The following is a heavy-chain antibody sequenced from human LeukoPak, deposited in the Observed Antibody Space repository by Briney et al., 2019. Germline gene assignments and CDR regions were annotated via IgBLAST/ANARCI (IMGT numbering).Heavy chain of an antibody. J-gene: IGHJ4*02. CDR2: IIPIFGTA. V-gene: IGHV1-69*06. CDR3: ARDGGSNYYGSGSYPSPFDY. D-gene: IGHD3-10*01. CDR1: GGTFSSYA. Sequence: GASVKFSCKASGGTFSSYAISWVRQAPGQGLEWVGGIIPIFGTANYAQKFQGRVTITADKSTSTAYMELSSLRSEDTAVYYCARDGGSNYYGSGSYPSPFDYWGQGTLVTVSS.